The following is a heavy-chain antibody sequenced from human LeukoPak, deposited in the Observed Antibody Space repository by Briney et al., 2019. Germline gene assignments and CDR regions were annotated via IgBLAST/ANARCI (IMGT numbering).Heavy chain of an antibody. J-gene: IGHJ1*01. CDR1: GFTFRSHA. CDR2: IRGDGATM. D-gene: IGHD3-22*01. Sequence: PGGSLRLSCAASGFTFRSHAMSWVRRAPGRGLEWVSAIRGDGATMFYADSVRGRFTISRDNAKNSLYLQMNSLRAEDTAVYYCATYSSLNAREFQYWGQGTLVTVSP. CDR3: ATYSSLNAREFQY. V-gene: IGHV3-23*01.